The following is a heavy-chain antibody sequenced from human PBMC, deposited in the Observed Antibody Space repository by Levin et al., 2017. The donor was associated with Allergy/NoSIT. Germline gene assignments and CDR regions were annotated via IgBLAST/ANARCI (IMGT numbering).Heavy chain of an antibody. CDR2: IWYDGSNK. CDR3: ARDGSYYDILTGRYYFDY. CDR1: GFTFSSYG. J-gene: IGHJ4*02. V-gene: IGHV3-33*01. D-gene: IGHD3-9*01. Sequence: LSLTCAASGFTFSSYGMHWVRQAPGKGLEWVAVIWYDGSNKYYADSVKGRFTISRDNSKNTLYLQMNSLRAEDTAVYYCARDGSYYDILTGRYYFDYWGQGTLVTVSS.